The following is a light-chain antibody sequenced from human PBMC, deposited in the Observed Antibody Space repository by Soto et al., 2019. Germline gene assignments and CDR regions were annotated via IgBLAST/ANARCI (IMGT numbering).Light chain of an antibody. V-gene: IGKV3-20*01. CDR1: QSVRSTY. CDR2: GAS. CDR3: QQYGTSPGT. Sequence: EIVLTQSPGTLSLSPGERATLSCRASQSVRSTYLAWYQQKPGQAPRLLIYGASSRATGIPDRFSGSGSGTDFPLTITRLEPEDFAVVYCQQYGTSPGTFGQGTKLEIK. J-gene: IGKJ2*01.